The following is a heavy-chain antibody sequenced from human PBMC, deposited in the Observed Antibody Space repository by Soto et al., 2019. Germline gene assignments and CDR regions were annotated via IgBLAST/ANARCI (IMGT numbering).Heavy chain of an antibody. V-gene: IGHV3-30-3*01. CDR1: GLTFNIFA. CDR2: ISYDGREI. CDR3: ASDPLAVTGSFLDY. J-gene: IGHJ4*02. Sequence: PGGSLRLSCAASGLTFNIFAFHWVRQAPGKGLEWLSVISYDGREIHYSESVKGRFTISRDSSTNTVYLQMNSLRNEDTAVYYCASDPLAVTGSFLDYWGQGTLVTVSS. D-gene: IGHD3-9*01.